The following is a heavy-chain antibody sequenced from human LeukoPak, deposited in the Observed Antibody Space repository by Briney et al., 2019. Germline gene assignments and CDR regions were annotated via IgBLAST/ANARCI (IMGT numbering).Heavy chain of an antibody. CDR3: ASWGAGGNS. J-gene: IGHJ4*02. CDR1: GFTLSTYW. V-gene: IGHV3-7*01. Sequence: GGPLRLSCEASGFTLSTYWVNWVRQVPGKGRDWVANINRGGSGKRYVDSVKGRFTIARDNADNSLSLQMNSLRAEDTAVYYCASWGAGGNSWGQGTLVTVSS. D-gene: IGHD3-16*01. CDR2: INRGGSGK.